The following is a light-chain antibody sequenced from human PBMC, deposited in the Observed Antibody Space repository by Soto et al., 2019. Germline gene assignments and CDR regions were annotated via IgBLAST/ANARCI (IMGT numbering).Light chain of an antibody. J-gene: IGKJ4*01. Sequence: EIVLTQSPGTLSLSPGERATLSCRASQSVSSSYLAWYQQKPGQAPRLLIDGASSMATGIPDRISGSGSGTDFTRTISRLEPEDYAVYYCQQYGSSPHTFGGGTKVEIK. V-gene: IGKV3-20*01. CDR2: GAS. CDR1: QSVSSSY. CDR3: QQYGSSPHT.